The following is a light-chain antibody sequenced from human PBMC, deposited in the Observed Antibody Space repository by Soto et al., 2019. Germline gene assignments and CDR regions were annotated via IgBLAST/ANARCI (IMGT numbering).Light chain of an antibody. CDR1: SSDVGGYNY. J-gene: IGLJ2*01. Sequence: QSALNQPPSASGSPGQSVTISCTGTSSDVGGYNYVSWYQQHPGKAPKLMIYEVSKRPSGVPDRFSGSKSGNTASLTVSGLQAEAEADYDCSSYAASNTFDFGVGTTLPVL. CDR3: SSYAASNTFD. CDR2: EVS. V-gene: IGLV2-8*01.